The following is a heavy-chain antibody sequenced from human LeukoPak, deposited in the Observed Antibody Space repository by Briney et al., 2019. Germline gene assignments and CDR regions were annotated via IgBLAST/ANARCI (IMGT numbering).Heavy chain of an antibody. CDR1: GGSISSYY. CDR3: ARVLARKGAFDI. CDR2: IYDSGST. D-gene: IGHD5-12*01. V-gene: IGHV4-59*08. J-gene: IGHJ3*02. Sequence: SETLSLTCTVSGGSISSYYWSWIRQPPGKGLEWIGYIYDSGSTNYNPSLKSRVTISVDTSKKQFSLKLISVTAADTAVYYCARVLARKGAFDIWGQGTMVTVSS.